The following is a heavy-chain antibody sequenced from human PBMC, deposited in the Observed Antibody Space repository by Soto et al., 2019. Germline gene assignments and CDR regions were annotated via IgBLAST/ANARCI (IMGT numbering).Heavy chain of an antibody. V-gene: IGHV3-53*01. CDR2: IYSTGTT. J-gene: IGHJ4*02. D-gene: IGHD3-10*01. Sequence: EVQLVESGGGLIQPGGSVKLSCGASGFTVGNNYMSWVRQAPGKGLEWVSLIYSTGTTKYADSVKGRFTVSRDNAKNTLYLQINSLRAEDTAVYYCAKDGRGSGSHYNSFGYWGQGTLVPVSS. CDR3: AKDGRGSGSHYNSFGY. CDR1: GFTVGNNY.